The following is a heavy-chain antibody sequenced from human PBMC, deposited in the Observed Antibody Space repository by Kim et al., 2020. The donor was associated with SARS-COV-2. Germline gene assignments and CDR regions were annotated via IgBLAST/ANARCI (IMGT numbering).Heavy chain of an antibody. V-gene: IGHV1-8*01. CDR3: ARGLGEGATNWFDP. Sequence: ASVKVSCKASGYTFTTYDVNWVRQAPGQGLEWMGWVSPNNGNTGYAQQFHGRVIMTRDTSTSTAYMELNNLKSEDTAGDYCARGLGEGATNWFDPWGPGTLVTVSS. CDR1: GYTFTTYD. D-gene: IGHD1-26*01. CDR2: VSPNNGNT. J-gene: IGHJ5*02.